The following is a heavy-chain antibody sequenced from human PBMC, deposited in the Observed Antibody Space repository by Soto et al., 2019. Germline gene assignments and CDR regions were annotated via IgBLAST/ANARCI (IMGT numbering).Heavy chain of an antibody. CDR2: INPKSGGT. D-gene: IGHD5-12*01. CDR1: GYIFSDYY. CDR3: ARARLSGGYYYDGVDF. Sequence: RASVKVSCKASGYIFSDYYMYWVRQAPGQGLDWMGGINPKSGGTNYAQKCQGRVTMTRDTSMSTAYMELRSLRSDDTAVYYCARARLSGGYYYDGVDFWGQGTTVTVSS. J-gene: IGHJ6*02. V-gene: IGHV1-2*02.